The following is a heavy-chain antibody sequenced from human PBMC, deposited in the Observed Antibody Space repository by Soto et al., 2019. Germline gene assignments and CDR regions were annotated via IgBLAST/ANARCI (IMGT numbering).Heavy chain of an antibody. CDR2: IYYSGST. J-gene: IGHJ3*02. CDR1: GGSISSYY. D-gene: IGHD2-2*01. CDR3: ARGKGYCSSTSCLDAFDI. Sequence: QVQLQESGPGPVKPSETLSLTCTVSGGSISSYYWSWIRQPPGKGLEWIGYIYYSGSTNYNPSLKSRVTISVDTSKNQFSLKLSSVTAADTAVYYCARGKGYCSSTSCLDAFDIWGQGTMVTVSS. V-gene: IGHV4-59*01.